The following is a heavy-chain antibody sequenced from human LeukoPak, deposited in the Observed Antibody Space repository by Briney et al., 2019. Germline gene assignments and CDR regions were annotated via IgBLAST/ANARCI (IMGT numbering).Heavy chain of an antibody. D-gene: IGHD6-13*01. J-gene: IGHJ4*02. Sequence: SETLSLTCAVYGGSFSGYYWSWIRQPPGKGLEWIGEINHSGSTNYNPSLKSRVTISVDTSKNQFSLKLSSVTAADTAVYYCARAPLSSSWPFDYWGQGTLVTVSS. CDR1: GGSFSGYY. CDR3: ARAPLSSSWPFDY. CDR2: INHSGST. V-gene: IGHV4-34*01.